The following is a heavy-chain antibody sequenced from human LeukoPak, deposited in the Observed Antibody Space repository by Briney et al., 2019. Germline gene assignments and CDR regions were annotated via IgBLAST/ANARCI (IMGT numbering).Heavy chain of an antibody. D-gene: IGHD5-18*01. Sequence: GASVKVSCKASGYTFTGYYMHWVRQAPGQGLEWRGWINPNSGGTNYAQRFQGRVTMTRDTSITTAYMELSRLTSDDTAAYYCATGRGYSYGYESEDFYYMDVWGKGTTVTVSS. CDR3: ATGRGYSYGYESEDFYYMDV. CDR1: GYTFTGYY. J-gene: IGHJ6*03. V-gene: IGHV1-2*02. CDR2: INPNSGGT.